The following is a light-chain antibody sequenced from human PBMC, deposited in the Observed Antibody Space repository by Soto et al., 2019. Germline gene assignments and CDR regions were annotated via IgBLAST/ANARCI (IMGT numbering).Light chain of an antibody. J-gene: IGKJ4*01. V-gene: IGKV3-11*01. CDR3: QQRSDWPPSLT. Sequence: EIVLTQSPATLSLSPGERATLSCRASQSVTKSIAWYQQKPGQAPRLLIFATSHRATDIPTRFSGSGSETDFTLTISSLEPEDFAVYYCQQRSDWPPSLTFGGGTKVEIK. CDR1: QSVTKS. CDR2: ATS.